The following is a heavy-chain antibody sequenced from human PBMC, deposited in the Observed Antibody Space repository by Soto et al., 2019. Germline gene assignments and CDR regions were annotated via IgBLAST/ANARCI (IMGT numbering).Heavy chain of an antibody. V-gene: IGHV1-8*02. J-gene: IGHJ5*02. CDR2: MNPNRGNT. CDR3: ARSHSSGWKNCFDP. Sequence: ASVKVSCNASGYTFTSYDINWVRQATGQGLEWMGWMNPNRGNTGYAQKLQDRVTMTRNTSISTAYMELSSLRSEDTAVYYCARSHSSGWKNCFDPWRQRTLVTVSS. D-gene: IGHD6-19*01. CDR1: GYTFTSYD.